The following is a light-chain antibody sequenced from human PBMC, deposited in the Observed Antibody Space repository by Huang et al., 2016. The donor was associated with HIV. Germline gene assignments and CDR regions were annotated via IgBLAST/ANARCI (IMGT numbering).Light chain of an antibody. CDR2: GAS. CDR1: QNLNNN. Sequence: ERVMTQSPVTLSVSPGEKATLSCRASQNLNNNLAWYQQKPGQAPRLLIYGASTRATGIPARFSGSGSGTEFTLTITSLQSEDFAVYYCQQYNDWPPYTFGQGTKLEI. V-gene: IGKV3-15*01. CDR3: QQYNDWPPYT. J-gene: IGKJ2*01.